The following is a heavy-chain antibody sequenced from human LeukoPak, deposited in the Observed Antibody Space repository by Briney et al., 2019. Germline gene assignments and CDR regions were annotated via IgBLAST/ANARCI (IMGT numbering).Heavy chain of an antibody. CDR3: AKRWDSTWSYFDL. Sequence: GGSLRLSCVASGFTFTRSAMHWVRQAPGKGLEWVAFIQYDGDNKYYADSVKGRFTISRDDSQNTLYLHMNSLTVEGTAVYYCAKRWDSTWSYFDLWGQGTLVTVSS. J-gene: IGHJ4*02. D-gene: IGHD1-26*01. V-gene: IGHV3-30*02. CDR2: IQYDGDNK. CDR1: GFTFTRSA.